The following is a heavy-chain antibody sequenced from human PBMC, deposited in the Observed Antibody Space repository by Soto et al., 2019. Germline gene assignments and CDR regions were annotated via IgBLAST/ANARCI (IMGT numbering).Heavy chain of an antibody. J-gene: IGHJ4*02. V-gene: IGHV4-34*01. CDR3: ARTATQGSSTSCHTVSLDF. D-gene: IGHD2-2*02. CDR1: GGSFSGYY. CDR2: INRDGVS. Sequence: PSETLSPTCAVFGGSFSGYYWGWIRQRPGKGLEWMGEINRDGVSKYNPSLQRRLTISVDTSKNQFSLKLNSVTAADTAVYYCARTATQGSSTSCHTVSLDFWGQGTLVTVSS.